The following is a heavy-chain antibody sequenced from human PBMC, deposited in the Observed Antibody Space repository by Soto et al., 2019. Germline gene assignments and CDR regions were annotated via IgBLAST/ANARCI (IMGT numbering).Heavy chain of an antibody. CDR3: ARDQWRDSNAVNAYDI. V-gene: IGHV3-21*01. D-gene: IGHD3-22*01. Sequence: LRLSCAASGFTFSSYSMHWVRQAPGKGLEWVSSISSSSSYIYYADSVKGRFTISRDNAKNTLYLQMGSLRAEDTAVYYCARDQWRDSNAVNAYDIWGQGTMLTV. J-gene: IGHJ3*02. CDR1: GFTFSSYS. CDR2: ISSSSSYI.